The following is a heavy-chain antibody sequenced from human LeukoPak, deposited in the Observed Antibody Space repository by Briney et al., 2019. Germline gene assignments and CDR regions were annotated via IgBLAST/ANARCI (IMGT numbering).Heavy chain of an antibody. CDR2: ISAYNGNT. V-gene: IGHV1-18*04. Sequence: ASVKVSCKASGYTFTGYYMHWVRQAPGQGLEWMGWISAYNGNTNYAQKLQGRVTMTTDTSTSTAYMELRSLRSDDTAVYYCASRSVNVDTAMVMIEPPDYWGQGTLVTVSS. CDR3: ASRSVNVDTAMVMIEPPDY. J-gene: IGHJ4*02. D-gene: IGHD5-18*01. CDR1: GYTFTGYY.